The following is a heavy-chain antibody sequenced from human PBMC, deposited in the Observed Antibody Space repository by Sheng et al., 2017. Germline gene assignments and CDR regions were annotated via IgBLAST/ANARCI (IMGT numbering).Heavy chain of an antibody. J-gene: IGHJ4*02. CDR1: GGGFSTFG. Sequence: QVQLVQSGAEVKKPGSSVKVSCKVSGGGFSTFGISWVRQAPGQGLEWMGGIIPMFGSGNSAQKFQGRVTITVDSSTSTAYLDLSSLKSEDTAVYYCARGWELLYFDLWGQGTLVTVSS. V-gene: IGHV1-69*13. D-gene: IGHD1-26*01. CDR2: IIPMFGSG. CDR3: ARGWELLYFDL.